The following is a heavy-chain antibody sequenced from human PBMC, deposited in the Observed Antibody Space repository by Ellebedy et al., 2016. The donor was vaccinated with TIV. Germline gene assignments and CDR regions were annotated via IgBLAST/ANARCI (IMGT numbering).Heavy chain of an antibody. D-gene: IGHD3-10*01. V-gene: IGHV6-1*01. CDR3: ARGWFGSGMGV. CDR1: GDSVSTDIG. CDR2: TYYRSKWNN. Sequence: SQTLSLACVISGDSVSTDIGWNWIRQSPSRGLEWLGRTYYRSKWNNDYAVSLKSRITINPDTSKNLFSLQLNSVTPEDTAVYYCARGWFGSGMGVWGQGTTVTVSS. J-gene: IGHJ6*02.